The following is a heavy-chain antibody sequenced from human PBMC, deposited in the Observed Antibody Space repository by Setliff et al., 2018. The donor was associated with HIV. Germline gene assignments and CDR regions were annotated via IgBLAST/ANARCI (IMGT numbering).Heavy chain of an antibody. CDR1: GFFFKNAW. D-gene: IGHD1-1*01. CDR2: IKSEADGGTE. J-gene: IGHJ4*02. V-gene: IGHV3-15*01. Sequence: GGSLRLSWAASGFFFKNAWMSWVRQAPGKGLEWIGRIKSEADGGTEESAAFLHGRFTISRDDSKNTLFLQMNSLKAEDTALYYCTTAGPGSLDFDYWGQGTRVTVSS. CDR3: TTAGPGSLDFDY.